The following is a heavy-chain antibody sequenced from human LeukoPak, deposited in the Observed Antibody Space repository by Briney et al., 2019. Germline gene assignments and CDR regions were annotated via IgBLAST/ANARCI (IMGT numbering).Heavy chain of an antibody. CDR3: ARAPWGDY. D-gene: IGHD3-16*01. Sequence: GGSLRLSCAASGFTFSSYAMHWVRQAPGKGLEWVAVISYDGSNKYYADSVKGRFTISRDNSKNTLYLQMNSLRAEDTAVYYCARAPWGDYWGQGTLVTVSS. J-gene: IGHJ4*02. CDR2: ISYDGSNK. CDR1: GFTFSSYA. V-gene: IGHV3-30*01.